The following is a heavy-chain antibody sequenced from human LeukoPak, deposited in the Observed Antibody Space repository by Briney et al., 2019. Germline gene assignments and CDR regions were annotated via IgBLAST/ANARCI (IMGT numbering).Heavy chain of an antibody. Sequence: PGGSLRLSCAASGFTFDDYAMHWVRQAPGKGLEWVSGISWNSGSIGYADSVKGRFTISRDSAKNSLYLQMNSLRAEDTALYYCAKAGKVNAFDIWGQGTMVTVSS. CDR3: AKAGKVNAFDI. CDR1: GFTFDDYA. J-gene: IGHJ3*02. V-gene: IGHV3-9*01. D-gene: IGHD4-23*01. CDR2: ISWNSGSI.